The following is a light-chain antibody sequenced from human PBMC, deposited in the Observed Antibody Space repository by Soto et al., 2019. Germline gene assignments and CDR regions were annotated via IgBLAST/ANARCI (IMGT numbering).Light chain of an antibody. Sequence: QSAPTQPPSASGSPGQSVTISRTGTSRNIGDYRYVCCYQQHPRKARKLMIYEVIKRPSGVPDRFSGSKSGSMASLTVSGLQAGDEADSYCSSYAGSNGPFVFGSGTKGTVL. J-gene: IGLJ1*01. CDR2: EVI. CDR1: SRNIGDYRY. CDR3: SSYAGSNGPFV. V-gene: IGLV2-8*01.